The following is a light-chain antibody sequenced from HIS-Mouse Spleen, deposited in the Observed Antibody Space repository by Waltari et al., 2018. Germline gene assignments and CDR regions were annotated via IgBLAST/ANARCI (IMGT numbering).Light chain of an antibody. CDR1: RSAVGGYNY. V-gene: IGLV2-14*03. J-gene: IGLJ1*01. Sequence: QSALTQPAYVSGLPGRSIPTSCTGTRSAVGGYNYVSWSHQHPGKAPKLMIYDVSNRPSGVSNRFSGSKSGNTASLTISGLQAEDEADYDCSSYTSSSTYVFGTGTKVTVL. CDR2: DVS. CDR3: SSYTSSSTYV.